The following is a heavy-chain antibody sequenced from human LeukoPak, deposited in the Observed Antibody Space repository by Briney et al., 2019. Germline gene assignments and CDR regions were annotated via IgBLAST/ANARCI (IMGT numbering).Heavy chain of an antibody. Sequence: PGRSLRLSCAASGFTFSSYVMHWVRQAPGKGLEWVAIISYDGSNEYYADSVKGRFTISRDNSKNTLYLQMNSLRAADTAVYYWARDKGPSYLPSFDHWRQGTLVTGSS. CDR2: ISYDGSNE. V-gene: IGHV3-30*04. D-gene: IGHD2-2*01. CDR1: GFTFSSYV. J-gene: IGHJ4*02. CDR3: ARDKGPSYLPSFDH.